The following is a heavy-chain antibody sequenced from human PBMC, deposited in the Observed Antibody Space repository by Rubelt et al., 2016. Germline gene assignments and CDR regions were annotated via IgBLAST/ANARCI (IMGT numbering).Heavy chain of an antibody. V-gene: IGHV7-4-1*02. Sequence: QVQLVQSGSELKKPGASVKVSCKASGYTFTSYAMNWVRQAPGQGLEWMGWINTNTGNPTYAQGCTGRFVFPLDTAVSTADLQISSLKAEDTAVYYCARDLYKGPRWLVAYWGQGTLVTVSS. D-gene: IGHD6-19*01. CDR1: GYTFTSYA. CDR3: ARDLYKGPRWLVAY. CDR2: INTNTGNP. J-gene: IGHJ4*02.